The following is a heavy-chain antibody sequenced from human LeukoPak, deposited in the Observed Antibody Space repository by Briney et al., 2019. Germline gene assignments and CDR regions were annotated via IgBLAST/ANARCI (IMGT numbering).Heavy chain of an antibody. D-gene: IGHD6-13*01. J-gene: IGHJ4*02. V-gene: IGHV5-51*01. CDR2: IYPGDSDT. Sequence: GESLKISCKGSGYSFTSYWIGWVRPMPGKGLEWMGIIYPGDSDTRYSPSFQGQVTISADKSISTAYLQWSSLKASDTAMYYCARPKTTIAAAGSPLYYFDYWGQGTLVTVSS. CDR3: ARPKTTIAAAGSPLYYFDY. CDR1: GYSFTSYW.